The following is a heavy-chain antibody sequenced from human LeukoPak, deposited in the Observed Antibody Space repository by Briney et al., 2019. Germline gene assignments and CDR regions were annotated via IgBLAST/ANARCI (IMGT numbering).Heavy chain of an antibody. CDR3: ARDRGKQVILSPFDI. Sequence: PGGSLSLTCAAYGFTFSSYGMSWVRQAPGKGLEWVSAISGSGGSTYYADSVKGRFTISRDNAKNSLYLQMNSLRAEDTAVYYCARDRGKQVILSPFDIWGQGTMVTVSS. J-gene: IGHJ3*02. CDR2: ISGSGGST. CDR1: GFTFSSYG. D-gene: IGHD2/OR15-2a*01. V-gene: IGHV3-23*01.